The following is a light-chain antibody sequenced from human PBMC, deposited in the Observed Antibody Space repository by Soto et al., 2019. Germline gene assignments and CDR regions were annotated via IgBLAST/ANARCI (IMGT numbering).Light chain of an antibody. Sequence: QSVLTQPPSVSATPGQGVTLSCSGGDSNIGSTAVNWYQQVPGTAPKLLIYSSNQRPSGVPDRISCSKSGTSASLAISGLQSEDEADYYCAAWDDDLHVWLFGGGTKLTVL. CDR3: AAWDDDLHVWL. J-gene: IGLJ2*01. CDR1: DSNIGSTA. V-gene: IGLV1-44*01. CDR2: SSN.